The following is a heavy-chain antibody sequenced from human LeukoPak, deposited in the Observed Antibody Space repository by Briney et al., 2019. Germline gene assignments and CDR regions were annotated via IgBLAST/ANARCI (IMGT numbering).Heavy chain of an antibody. CDR3: ARCRLWFGEWGKRDYYYYGMDV. V-gene: IGHV4-34*01. CDR1: GGSFSGYY. Sequence: PSETLSLTCAVYGGSFSGYYWSWIRQPPGKGLEWIGEINHSGSTNYNPSLKSRVTISVDTSKNQFSLKLSSVTAADTAVCYCARCRLWFGEWGKRDYYYYGMDVWGQGTTVTVSS. CDR2: INHSGST. J-gene: IGHJ6*02. D-gene: IGHD3-10*01.